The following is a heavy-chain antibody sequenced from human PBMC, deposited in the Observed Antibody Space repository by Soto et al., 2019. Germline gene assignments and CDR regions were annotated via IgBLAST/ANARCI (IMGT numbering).Heavy chain of an antibody. D-gene: IGHD2-2*02. V-gene: IGHV3-48*03. J-gene: IGHJ5*02. Sequence: GGSLRLSCAASGFTFSSDEMNWVRQAPGKGLEWVSSISSSGSNIYYADSVKGRFTISRDNDKNSLYLQMNRLRAEDTAVYYCATSWGLYCSSSSCYSPWFDPWGQGTQVTVSS. CDR1: GFTFSSDE. CDR3: ATSWGLYCSSSSCYSPWFDP. CDR2: ISSSGSNI.